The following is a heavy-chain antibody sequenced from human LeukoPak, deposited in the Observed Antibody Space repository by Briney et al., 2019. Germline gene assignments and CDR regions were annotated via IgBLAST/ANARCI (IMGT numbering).Heavy chain of an antibody. D-gene: IGHD3-10*01. CDR2: ISAYNGNT. CDR1: GYTFTSYG. J-gene: IGHJ6*03. CDR3: ASHRIRRDYYYMDV. Sequence: ASVKVSCKASGYTFTSYGISWVRQAPGQGLEWVGWISAYNGNTNYAQKLQGRVTMTTDTSTSTAYMELRSLRSDDTAVYYCASHRIRRDYYYMDVWGKGTTVTVSS. V-gene: IGHV1-18*01.